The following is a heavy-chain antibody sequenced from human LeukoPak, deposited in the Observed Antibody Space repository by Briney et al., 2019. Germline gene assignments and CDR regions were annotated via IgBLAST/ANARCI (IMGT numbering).Heavy chain of an antibody. Sequence: SEILSLTCTVSGGSISSSSYYWSWIRQPAGKGLEWIGRIYTSGSTNYNPSLNSRVTISIDTSKNQFSLSLSSVTAADTAVYYCARVSPSGVWDVWGQGTTVTVSS. CDR3: ARVSPSGVWDV. CDR1: GGSISSSSYY. CDR2: IYTSGST. D-gene: IGHD3-10*01. V-gene: IGHV4-61*02. J-gene: IGHJ6*02.